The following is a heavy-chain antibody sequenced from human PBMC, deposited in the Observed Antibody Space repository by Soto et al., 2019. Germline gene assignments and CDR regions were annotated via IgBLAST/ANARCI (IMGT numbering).Heavy chain of an antibody. J-gene: IGHJ4*02. CDR1: GFSLTLGRMA. CDR3: ARIDYTGSPLIDY. CDR2: ILSTGET. Sequence: SGPTLVNPTETLTLTCSVSGFSLTLGRMAVTWIRQPPGRALEWLAHILSTGETSYATSLKTRVTISKDISKSQVLLTMTNVDPVDTATYFCARIDYTGSPLIDYWGQGTLVTVSS. V-gene: IGHV2-26*01. D-gene: IGHD1-26*01.